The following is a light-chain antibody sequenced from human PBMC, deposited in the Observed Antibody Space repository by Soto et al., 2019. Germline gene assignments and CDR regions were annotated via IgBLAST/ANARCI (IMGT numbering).Light chain of an antibody. V-gene: IGKV3-20*01. Sequence: DIVLTQSPGTLSLSPGERATLSCRASQTVISNYLAWYQQKPGQAPRLLVDDASRRAAGIPDRFTGSGSGTDFTLTISRLEPEDFAVYYCQQCATSPRTFGQGTRVEIK. CDR3: QQCATSPRT. J-gene: IGKJ1*01. CDR2: DAS. CDR1: QTVISNY.